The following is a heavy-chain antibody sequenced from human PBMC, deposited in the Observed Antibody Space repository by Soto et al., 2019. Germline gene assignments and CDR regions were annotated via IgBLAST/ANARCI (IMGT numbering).Heavy chain of an antibody. Sequence: PGESLKISCKGSGYSFTSYWIGWVRQMPGKGLEWMGIIYPGDSDTRYSPSFQGQVTISADKSISTAYLQWSSLKASDTAMYYCARSIAAAGNMGGAFDIWGQGTMVTVSS. CDR3: ARSIAAAGNMGGAFDI. CDR1: GYSFTSYW. CDR2: IYPGDSDT. J-gene: IGHJ3*02. V-gene: IGHV5-51*01. D-gene: IGHD6-13*01.